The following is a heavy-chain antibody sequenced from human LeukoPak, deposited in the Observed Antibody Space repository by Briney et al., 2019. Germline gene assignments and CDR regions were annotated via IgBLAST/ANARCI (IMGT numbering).Heavy chain of an antibody. CDR1: GFTFSSYS. D-gene: IGHD6-13*01. CDR2: ISSSSSTI. Sequence: GGSLRLSCAASGFTFSSYSMNWVRQAPGKGLEWVSYISSSSSTIYYADSVKGRFTISRDNAKNSLYLQMNSLRAEDTAVYYCARDYVAAAGSPFDPWGQGTLVTVSS. V-gene: IGHV3-48*01. CDR3: ARDYVAAAGSPFDP. J-gene: IGHJ5*02.